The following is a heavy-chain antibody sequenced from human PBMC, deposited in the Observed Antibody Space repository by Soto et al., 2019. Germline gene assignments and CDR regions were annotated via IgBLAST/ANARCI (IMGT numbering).Heavy chain of an antibody. CDR2: INHSGST. J-gene: IGHJ4*02. Sequence: QVQIQQWGAGLLKPSETLSLTCAVYGGSFSGYYWSWIRQPPGKGLEWIGEINHSGSTNYNPSLKSGVTISVDTSKNQFSLKLSSVTAADTAVYYCERRRYGGYVDYWGQGTLVTVSS. CDR1: GGSFSGYY. CDR3: ERRRYGGYVDY. V-gene: IGHV4-34*01. D-gene: IGHD1-26*01.